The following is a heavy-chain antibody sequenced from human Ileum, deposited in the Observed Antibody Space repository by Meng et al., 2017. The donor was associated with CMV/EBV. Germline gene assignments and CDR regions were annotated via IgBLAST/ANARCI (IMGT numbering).Heavy chain of an antibody. CDR3: EGGAGY. CDR1: GFTFRSSW. V-gene: IGHV3-7*04. CDR2: INDDGTWS. J-gene: IGHJ4*02. Sequence: GGSLRLSCAASGFTFRSSWMSWVRQAPGKGLEWVANINDDGTWSQYVDSVKGRFIISRDNAQNSLYLQMNSLRVDDTAIYFCEGGAGYWGRGTLVTVSS.